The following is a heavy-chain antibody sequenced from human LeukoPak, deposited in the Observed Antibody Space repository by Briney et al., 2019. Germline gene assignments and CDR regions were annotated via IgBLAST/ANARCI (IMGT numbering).Heavy chain of an antibody. CDR1: GFTVSSNY. CDR2: IYSGGST. D-gene: IGHD2-21*02. V-gene: IGHV3-53*01. CDR3: ARGDLNWFDP. J-gene: IGHJ5*02. Sequence: GGSLRLSCAASGFTVSSNYMSWVRQAPGKGLEWVSVIYSGGSTYYADSVKGRFTISRDNAKNSLYLQMNSLRAEDTAVYYCARGDLNWFDPWGQGTLVTVSS.